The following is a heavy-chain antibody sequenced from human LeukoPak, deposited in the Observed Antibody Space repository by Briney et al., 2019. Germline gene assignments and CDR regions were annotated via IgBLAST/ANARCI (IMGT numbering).Heavy chain of an antibody. J-gene: IGHJ4*02. CDR1: GFTFSSYG. V-gene: IGHV3-33*01. D-gene: IGHD3-22*01. CDR3: ARGCYYDSSGYYDDAPFDY. Sequence: PGGPLRLSCAASGFTFSSYGMHWVRQAPGKGLEWVAVIWYDGSNKYYADSVKGRFTISRDNSKNTLYLQMNSLRAEDTAVYYCARGCYYDSSGYYDDAPFDYWGQGTLVTVSS. CDR2: IWYDGSNK.